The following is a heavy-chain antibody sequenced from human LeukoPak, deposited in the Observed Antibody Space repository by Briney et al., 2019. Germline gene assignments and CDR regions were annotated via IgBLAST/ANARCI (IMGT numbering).Heavy chain of an antibody. V-gene: IGHV4-39*07. Sequence: SETLSLTCTVSGGSISSGSYYWSWIRQPPGKGLEWIGEINHSGSTNYNPSLKSRVTISVDTSKNQFSLKLSSVTAADTAVYYCARDADDSSGSSSAFDIWGQGTMVTVSS. CDR2: INHSGST. CDR3: ARDADDSSGSSSAFDI. CDR1: GGSISSGSYY. J-gene: IGHJ3*02. D-gene: IGHD3-22*01.